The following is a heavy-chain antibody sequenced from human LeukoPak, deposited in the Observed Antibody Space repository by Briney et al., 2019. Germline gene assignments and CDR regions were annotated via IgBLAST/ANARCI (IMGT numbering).Heavy chain of an antibody. Sequence: SETLSLTCTVSGGSISSGDYYWSWIRQPPGKGLEWIGYIYYSGSTYYNPSLKSRVTMSVDTSKNQFSLKLSSVTAADTAVYYCARVASGGPTPLFDYWGQGTLVTVSS. D-gene: IGHD4-23*01. CDR3: ARVASGGPTPLFDY. J-gene: IGHJ4*02. V-gene: IGHV4-30-4*08. CDR2: IYYSGST. CDR1: GGSISSGDYY.